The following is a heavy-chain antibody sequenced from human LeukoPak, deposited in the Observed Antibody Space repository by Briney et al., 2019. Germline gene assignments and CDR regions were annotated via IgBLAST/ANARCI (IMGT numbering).Heavy chain of an antibody. Sequence: GGSLRLSCAASGFTFSSYSMNWVRQAPGEGLEWVSSISSSSSYIYYADSVKGRFTISRDNAKNSLYLQMDSLRAEDTALYYCARDEGGAYIYFWGQGTLVTVSS. V-gene: IGHV3-21*01. CDR3: ARDEGGAYIYF. CDR1: GFTFSSYS. CDR2: ISSSSSYI. D-gene: IGHD1-26*01. J-gene: IGHJ4*02.